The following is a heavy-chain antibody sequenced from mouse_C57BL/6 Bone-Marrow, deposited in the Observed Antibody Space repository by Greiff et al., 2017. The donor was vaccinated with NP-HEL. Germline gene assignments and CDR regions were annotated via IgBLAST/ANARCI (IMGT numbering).Heavy chain of an antibody. D-gene: IGHD1-1*01. CDR3: ARSPGNYGNIGYFDV. J-gene: IGHJ1*03. CDR2: IDPSDSYT. V-gene: IGHV1-69*01. CDR1: GYTFTSYW. Sequence: QVQLQQPGAELVMPGASVKLSCKASGYTFTSYWMHWVKQRPGQGLEWIGEIDPSDSYTNYNQKFKGKSTLTVDKSSSTAYMQPSSLTSEDSAVYYCARSPGNYGNIGYFDVWGTGTTVTVSS.